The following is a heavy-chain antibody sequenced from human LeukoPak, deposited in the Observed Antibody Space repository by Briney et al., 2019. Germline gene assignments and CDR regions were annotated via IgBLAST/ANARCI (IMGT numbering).Heavy chain of an antibody. V-gene: IGHV3-33*01. D-gene: IGHD1-26*01. Sequence: GGSLRLSCAASGFTFSSYGMHWVRQAPGKGLEGVAVIWYDGSNKYYADSVKGRFTISRDNSKNTLYLQMNSLRAEDTAVYYCARDGMVGAPRRSYFDYWGQGTLVTVSS. J-gene: IGHJ4*02. CDR2: IWYDGSNK. CDR1: GFTFSSYG. CDR3: ARDGMVGAPRRSYFDY.